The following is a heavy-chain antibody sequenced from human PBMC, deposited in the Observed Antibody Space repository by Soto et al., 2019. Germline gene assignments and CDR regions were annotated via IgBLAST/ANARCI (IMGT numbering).Heavy chain of an antibody. CDR1: GFTFSSYG. CDR2: ISYDGSNK. CDR3: AKDYYDSSGYFDY. V-gene: IGHV3-30*18. J-gene: IGHJ4*02. Sequence: GGSLRLSCAASGFTFSSYGMHWVRQAPGKGLEWVAVISYDGSNKYYADSVKGRFTISRDNSKNTLYLQMNSLRAEDTAVYYCAKDYYDSSGYFDYWGQGTLVTVSS. D-gene: IGHD3-22*01.